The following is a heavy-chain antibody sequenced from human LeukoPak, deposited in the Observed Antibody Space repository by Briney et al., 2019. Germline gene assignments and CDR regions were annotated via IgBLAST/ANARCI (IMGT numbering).Heavy chain of an antibody. V-gene: IGHV3-30*02. CDR1: GFTFSSYS. J-gene: IGHJ4*02. Sequence: PGGSLRLSCAASGFTFSSYSMNWVRQAPGKGLEWVAFIRYDGSNKYYADSVKGRFTISRDNSKNTLYLQMNSLRAEDTAVYYCAKDLRPELLSTTPDYWGQGTLVTVSS. CDR2: IRYDGSNK. CDR3: AKDLRPELLSTTPDY. D-gene: IGHD1-26*01.